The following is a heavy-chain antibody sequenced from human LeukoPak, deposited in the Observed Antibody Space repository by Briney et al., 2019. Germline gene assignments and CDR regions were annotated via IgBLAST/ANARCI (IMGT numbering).Heavy chain of an antibody. Sequence: GGSLRLSCAASGFTFSSYAMSWVRQAPGKGLEWVSAISGSGGSTYYADSVKGRFTISRDNSKNTLHLQMNSLRAEDTAVYYCAKGSEEDYYCYGMDVWGKGTTVTVSS. D-gene: IGHD6-25*01. CDR3: AKGSEEDYYCYGMDV. CDR1: GFTFSSYA. V-gene: IGHV3-23*01. J-gene: IGHJ6*04. CDR2: ISGSGGST.